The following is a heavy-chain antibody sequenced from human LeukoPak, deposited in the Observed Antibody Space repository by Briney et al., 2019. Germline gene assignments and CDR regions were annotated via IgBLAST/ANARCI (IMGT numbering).Heavy chain of an antibody. V-gene: IGHV3-33*01. CDR3: ARAGSTGSSWYFDL. Sequence: GGSLRLSCAASGFTFSSYGMHWVRQAPGKGLEWVAVIWYDGSNKYYADSVKGRFTISRDNSKNTLYLQMNSLRAEDTAVYYCARAGSTGSSWYFDLWGRGTLVTVSS. CDR1: GFTFSSYG. J-gene: IGHJ2*01. CDR2: IWYDGSNK. D-gene: IGHD2-2*01.